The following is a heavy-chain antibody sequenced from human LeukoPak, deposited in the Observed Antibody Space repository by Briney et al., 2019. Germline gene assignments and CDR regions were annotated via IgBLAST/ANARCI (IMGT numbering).Heavy chain of an antibody. CDR1: GGSISSSSYY. J-gene: IGHJ2*01. CDR2: IYYSGST. Sequence: PSETLSLTCTVSGGSISSSSYYWGWIRQPPGKGLEWIGSIYYSGSTYYNPSLKSRVTISVDTSKNQFSLKLSSVTAADTAVYYCARRVELWFGVWYFDLWGRGTLVTVSS. V-gene: IGHV4-39*07. D-gene: IGHD3-10*01. CDR3: ARRVELWFGVWYFDL.